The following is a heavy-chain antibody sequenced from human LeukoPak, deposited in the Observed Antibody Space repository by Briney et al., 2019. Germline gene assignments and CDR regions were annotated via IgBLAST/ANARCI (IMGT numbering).Heavy chain of an antibody. D-gene: IGHD2-2*01. CDR3: ARGQSVVAEADMDV. Sequence: ASVKVSCKASGYTFTGYYMHWVRQAPGQGLEWMGWINPNSGGTNYAQKFQGRVTMTRDTSISTAYMELSRLRSDDTAVYYCARGQSVVAEADMDVWGKGTTVTVSS. V-gene: IGHV1-2*02. CDR2: INPNSGGT. J-gene: IGHJ6*03. CDR1: GYTFTGYY.